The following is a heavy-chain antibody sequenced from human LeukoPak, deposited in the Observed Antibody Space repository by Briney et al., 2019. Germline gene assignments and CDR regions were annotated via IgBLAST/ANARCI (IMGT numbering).Heavy chain of an antibody. CDR2: IRSNSDGGTI. V-gene: IGHV3-15*07. CDR3: ATDFYDST. J-gene: IGHJ5*02. CDR1: GFTFSNAW. Sequence: GGSLRLSSATSGFTFSNAWMNWVRQAPGKGLEWVGRIRSNSDGGTIDYAAPVKGRSTLSGDDSKTTLYLQMNSLQTEDTAVYYCATDFYDSTWGQGTLVTVSS. D-gene: IGHD3-22*01.